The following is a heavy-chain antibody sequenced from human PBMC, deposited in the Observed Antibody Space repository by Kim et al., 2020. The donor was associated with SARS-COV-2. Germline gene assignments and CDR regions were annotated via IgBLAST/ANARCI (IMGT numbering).Heavy chain of an antibody. J-gene: IGHJ4*02. V-gene: IGHV3-23*01. CDR3: AKISSSWYHAPYYFDY. Sequence: GGSLRLSCAASGFTFSSYAMSWVRQAPGKGLEWVSAISGSGGSTYYADSVKGRFTISRDNSKNTLYLQMNSLRAEDTAVYYCAKISSSWYHAPYYFDYWGQGTLVTVSS. CDR2: ISGSGGST. D-gene: IGHD6-13*01. CDR1: GFTFSSYA.